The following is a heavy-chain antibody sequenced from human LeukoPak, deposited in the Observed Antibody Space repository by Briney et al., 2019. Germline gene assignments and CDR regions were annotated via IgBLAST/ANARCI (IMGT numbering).Heavy chain of an antibody. V-gene: IGHV3-15*01. J-gene: IGHJ4*02. CDR3: TTDEAAGTDY. D-gene: IGHD6-13*01. CDR2: IKSKTDGGTI. CDR1: GLTFRNAW. Sequence: GGSLRLSCAASGLTFRNAWMTWVRQAPGKGLEWVGRIKSKTDGGTIDYAAPVKGRFTILRDDSKNTLFLQMSRLRTEDTAVYYCTTDEAAGTDYWGQGTLVTVSS.